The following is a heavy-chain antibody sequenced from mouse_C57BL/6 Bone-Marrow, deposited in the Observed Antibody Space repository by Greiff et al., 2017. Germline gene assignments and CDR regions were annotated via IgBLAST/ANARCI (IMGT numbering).Heavy chain of an antibody. CDR2: IDPSDSYT. D-gene: IGHD4-1*01. J-gene: IGHJ3*01. Sequence: QVQLQQPGAELVRPGTSVKLSCKASGYTFTSYWMHWVKQRPGQGLEWIGVIDPSDSYTNYNQKFKGKATLTVDTSSSTAYMQLSRLTAEDSAVYYCARGLGRFAYGGQGTLVTVSA. CDR1: GYTFTSYW. CDR3: ARGLGRFAY. V-gene: IGHV1-59*01.